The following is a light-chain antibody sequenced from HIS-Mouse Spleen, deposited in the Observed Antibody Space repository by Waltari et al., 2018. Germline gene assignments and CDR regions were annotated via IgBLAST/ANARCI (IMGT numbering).Light chain of an antibody. CDR2: EGS. V-gene: IGLV2-23*03. CDR3: CSYAGSSTFEV. Sequence: QSALTQPASVSGSPGQSITISCTGTSSDVGRYNLGSWYQQHPGTAPKLMIYEGSKRPSGVSNRFSGSKSGNTASLTISGLQAEDEADYYCCSYAGSSTFEVFGGGTKLTVL. J-gene: IGLJ2*01. CDR1: SSDVGRYNL.